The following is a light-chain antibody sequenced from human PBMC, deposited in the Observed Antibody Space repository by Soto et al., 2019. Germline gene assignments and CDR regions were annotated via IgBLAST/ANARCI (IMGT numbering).Light chain of an antibody. CDR1: SSDVGAYNY. CDR2: DVS. Sequence: QSALTQPRSVSGSPGQSVTISCTGTSSDVGAYNYVSWYQQHPGEAPKLMIYDVSKRPSGVPDRFSGSKSGNTASLTISGLQAEDEADYSCCSYAGSCTVVFGGGTKLTVL. V-gene: IGLV2-11*01. CDR3: CSYAGSCTVV. J-gene: IGLJ2*01.